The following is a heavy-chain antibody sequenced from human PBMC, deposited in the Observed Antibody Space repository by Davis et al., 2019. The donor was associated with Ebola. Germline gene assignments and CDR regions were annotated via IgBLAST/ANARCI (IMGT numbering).Heavy chain of an antibody. Sequence: LSLTCAASGFTFSDYYMSWIRQAPGKGLEWVSYISSSGSTIYYADSVKGRFTISRDNSKNTLYLQTNSLRAEDTAVYYCARDLRWIAAAGNYFDYWGQGTLVTVSS. J-gene: IGHJ4*02. CDR3: ARDLRWIAAAGNYFDY. CDR1: GFTFSDYY. D-gene: IGHD6-13*01. CDR2: ISSSGSTI. V-gene: IGHV3-11*04.